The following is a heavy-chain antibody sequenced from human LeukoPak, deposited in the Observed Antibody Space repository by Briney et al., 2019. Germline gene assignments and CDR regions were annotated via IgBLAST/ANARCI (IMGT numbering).Heavy chain of an antibody. Sequence: PGGSLRLSCAASGFTFDDYAMHWVRQAPGKGLEWVSGISWNSGSIGYADSVKGRFTISRDNAKNSLYLQMNSLRAEDTALYYCAKDTEKYSSGWFFDYWGQGTLVTVSS. V-gene: IGHV3-9*01. CDR3: AKDTEKYSSGWFFDY. J-gene: IGHJ4*02. CDR2: ISWNSGSI. CDR1: GFTFDDYA. D-gene: IGHD6-19*01.